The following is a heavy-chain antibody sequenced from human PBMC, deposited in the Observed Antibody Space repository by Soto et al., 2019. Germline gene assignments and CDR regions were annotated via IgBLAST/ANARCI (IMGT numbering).Heavy chain of an antibody. Sequence: EVQLVESGGGLVQPGGSLRLSCAASGFTFSSYWMHWVRQAPGKGLVWVSCINSDGSSISYADSVKGRFTISRDNAKNKLYLKMNTLRPEDTAVYYCVRTSLVVAAATRADYWGQETLVTASS. CDR1: GFTFSSYW. D-gene: IGHD2-15*01. CDR3: VRTSLVVAAATRADY. V-gene: IGHV3-74*01. J-gene: IGHJ4*02. CDR2: INSDGSSI.